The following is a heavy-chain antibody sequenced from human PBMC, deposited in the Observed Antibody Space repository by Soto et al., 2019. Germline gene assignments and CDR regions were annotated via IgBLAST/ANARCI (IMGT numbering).Heavy chain of an antibody. CDR2: ISYDGSNK. CDR3: AKVYSSGWYGDI. CDR1: GFTFSSYG. V-gene: IGHV3-30*18. D-gene: IGHD6-19*01. J-gene: IGHJ3*02. Sequence: QVQLVESGGGVVQPGRSLRLSCAASGFTFSSYGMHWVRQAPGKGLEWVAVISYDGSNKYYADSVKGRFTISRDNSKNTLYLQMNSLRAEDTAVHYCAKVYSSGWYGDIWGQGTMVTVSS.